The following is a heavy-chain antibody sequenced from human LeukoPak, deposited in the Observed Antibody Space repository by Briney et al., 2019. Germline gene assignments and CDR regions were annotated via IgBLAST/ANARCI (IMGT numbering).Heavy chain of an antibody. CDR3: AERTGSYSGY. CDR1: GFTFSDYY. Sequence: PGGSLRLSCAASGFTFSDYYMSWVRQAPGKGLEWVSGISASGGSTYYADSVKGRFTISRDNSKNTLYLQMNSLRAEDTAVYYCAERTGSYSGYWGQGTLVTVSS. CDR2: ISASGGST. J-gene: IGHJ4*02. D-gene: IGHD1-26*01. V-gene: IGHV3-23*01.